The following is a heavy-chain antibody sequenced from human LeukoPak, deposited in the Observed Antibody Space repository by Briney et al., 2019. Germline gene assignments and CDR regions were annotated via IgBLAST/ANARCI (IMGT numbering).Heavy chain of an antibody. Sequence: GGSLRLSCAASGFTFSSYALSWVRQAPGKGLEWVSAISGSGGSTYYADSVKGRFTISRDNSKNTLYLQMNSLRAEDTAVYYCAKIGVGPLQIDYWGQGTLVTVSS. CDR3: AKIGVGPLQIDY. CDR1: GFTFSSYA. CDR2: ISGSGGST. V-gene: IGHV3-23*01. J-gene: IGHJ4*02. D-gene: IGHD3-10*01.